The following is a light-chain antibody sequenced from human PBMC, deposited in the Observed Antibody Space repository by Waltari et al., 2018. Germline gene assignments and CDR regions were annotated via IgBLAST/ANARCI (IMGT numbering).Light chain of an antibody. V-gene: IGLV1-44*01. Sequence: QSVLTQPPSASGTPGQRVTISCSGSTAHIGGNTVNWYQQVPGAAPKPLIYTDNQRPSGVPDRFSGSRSGTSASLAISGLQSEDEADYYCVAWDASLNGWVFGGGTKLTV. J-gene: IGLJ3*02. CDR2: TDN. CDR3: VAWDASLNGWV. CDR1: TAHIGGNT.